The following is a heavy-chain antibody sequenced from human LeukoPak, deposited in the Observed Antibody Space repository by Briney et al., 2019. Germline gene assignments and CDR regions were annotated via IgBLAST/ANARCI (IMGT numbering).Heavy chain of an antibody. CDR1: GFTISSYA. V-gene: IGHV3-23*01. J-gene: IGHJ3*02. D-gene: IGHD5-12*01. Sequence: GGSLRLSCAASGFTISSYAMSWVRQAPGKGLEWVSAISGSGGSTYYADSVKGRFTISRDNSKNTLYLQMNSLRAEDTAVYYCAKEDAYSGYLYTAYDAFDIWGQGTMVTVSS. CDR3: AKEDAYSGYLYTAYDAFDI. CDR2: ISGSGGST.